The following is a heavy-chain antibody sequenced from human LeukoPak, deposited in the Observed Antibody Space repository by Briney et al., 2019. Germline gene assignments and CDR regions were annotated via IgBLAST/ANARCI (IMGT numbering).Heavy chain of an antibody. V-gene: IGHV3-7*01. CDR2: IGKDGSEQ. D-gene: IGHD2-15*01. J-gene: IGHJ4*02. CDR3: TRDIVYLQLEY. CDR1: GFTFSSYG. Sequence: AGGSLRLSCAASGFTFSSYGMHWVRQAPGKGLEWVASIGKDGSEQAYADSVKGRFTISRDNARNSLYLQMSSLRVEDTATYYCTRDIVYLQLEYWGQGALVSVSS.